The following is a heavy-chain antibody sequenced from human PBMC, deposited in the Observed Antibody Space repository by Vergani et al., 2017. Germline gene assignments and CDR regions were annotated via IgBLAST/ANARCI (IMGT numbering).Heavy chain of an antibody. CDR2: ISGSGGST. D-gene: IGHD5-12*01. CDR3: AKDIYSGYDYMDV. V-gene: IGHV3-23*01. CDR1: GFTFSSYT. Sequence: EVQLLESGGGLVQPGGSLRLSCAASGFTFSSYTMSWVRQAPGKGLEWVSAISGSGGSTYYADSVKGRFTISRDNSKNTLYLQMNSLRAEDTAVYYCAKDIYSGYDYMDVWGKGTTVTVSS. J-gene: IGHJ6*03.